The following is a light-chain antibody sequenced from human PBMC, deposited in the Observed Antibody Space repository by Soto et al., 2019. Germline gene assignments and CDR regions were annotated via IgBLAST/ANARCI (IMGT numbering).Light chain of an antibody. CDR2: DAS. CDR3: QQFNNYPIT. CDR1: QSISSY. J-gene: IGKJ5*01. V-gene: IGKV1D-13*01. Sequence: IPITQSPSSLSASVVDRVTITCRASQSISSYLNWYQQRPGKAPKLLIYDASSLESGVPSRFSGSGSGTDFTLTISSLQPEDFATYYCQQFNNYPITFGQGTRLEIK.